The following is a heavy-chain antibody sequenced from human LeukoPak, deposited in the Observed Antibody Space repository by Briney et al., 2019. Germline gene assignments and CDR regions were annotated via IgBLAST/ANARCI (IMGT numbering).Heavy chain of an antibody. CDR1: GYTFTSYD. D-gene: IGHD4-11*01. CDR2: MNPNSGNT. Sequence: ASVKVSCKASGYTFTSYDINWERQATGQGLEWMGWMNPNSGNTGYAQKFQGRVTITRNTSISTAYMELSSLRSEDTAVYYCARVTFRSNYGVRWFDPWGQGTLVTVSS. J-gene: IGHJ5*02. CDR3: ARVTFRSNYGVRWFDP. V-gene: IGHV1-8*03.